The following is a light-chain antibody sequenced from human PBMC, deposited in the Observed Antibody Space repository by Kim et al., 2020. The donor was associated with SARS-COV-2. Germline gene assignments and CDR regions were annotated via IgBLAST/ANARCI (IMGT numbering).Light chain of an antibody. CDR1: SGHSNKA. CDR3: QTWGTGIVI. Sequence: ASVKNTCTLGSGHSNKAIAGHQQQPEKGPRYLLKGSSDGSHSKGDGIPDRFSGSTSGAERYLTISSLQSEDEADYYCQTWGTGIVIFGGGTQLTVL. CDR2: GSSDGSH. J-gene: IGLJ2*01. V-gene: IGLV4-69*01.